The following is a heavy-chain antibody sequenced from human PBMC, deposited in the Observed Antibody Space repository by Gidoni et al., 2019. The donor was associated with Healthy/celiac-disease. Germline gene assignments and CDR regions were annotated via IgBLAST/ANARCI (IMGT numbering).Heavy chain of an antibody. CDR1: GFTFRSYA. Sequence: EVQLLESGGGLIQPGGSLRLSCAASGFTFRSYAMSWVRQAPGKGLEWVSAVSGSGGSTYNADSVKGRFTISRDNSKNTLYLQMNSLRAEDTAVYYCAKVGLYSSSWAGINYWGQGTLVTVSS. CDR3: AKVGLYSSSWAGINY. J-gene: IGHJ4*02. CDR2: VSGSGGST. D-gene: IGHD6-13*01. V-gene: IGHV3-23*01.